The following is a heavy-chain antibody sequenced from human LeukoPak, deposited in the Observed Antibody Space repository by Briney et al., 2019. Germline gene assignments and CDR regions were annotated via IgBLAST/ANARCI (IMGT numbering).Heavy chain of an antibody. Sequence: PGGSLRLSCAASGFTFSSSAMHWVRQAPGKGLEWVAVISYDESNKYYADSVKGRFTISRDNFKNTLYLQMNSLRAEDTAVYYCARGTDTKPFWSGYWVDVWGQGTTVTVSS. CDR1: GFTFSSSA. J-gene: IGHJ6*02. V-gene: IGHV3-30*03. CDR2: ISYDESNK. CDR3: ARGTDTKPFWSGYWVDV. D-gene: IGHD3-3*01.